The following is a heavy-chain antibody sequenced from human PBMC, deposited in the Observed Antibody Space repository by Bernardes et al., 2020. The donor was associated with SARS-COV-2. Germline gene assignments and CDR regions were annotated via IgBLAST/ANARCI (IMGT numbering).Heavy chain of an antibody. CDR2: ISSRDNYI. J-gene: IGHJ6*02. Sequence: GGSLRLSCAASGFSFKTYGMNWVRQAPGKGLEWVSSISSRDNYIYYADSVKGRFTISRDNAKNPLYLQMNNLRADDSAVYYCARDSSVPRTIIYYSLDLWGQGTTVTVSS. D-gene: IGHD2-8*01. V-gene: IGHV3-21*01. CDR3: ARDSSVPRTIIYYSLDL. CDR1: GFSFKTYG.